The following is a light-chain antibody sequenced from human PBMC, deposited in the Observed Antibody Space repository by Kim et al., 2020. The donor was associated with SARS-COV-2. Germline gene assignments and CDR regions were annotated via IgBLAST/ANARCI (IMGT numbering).Light chain of an antibody. Sequence: ASVGDRVTITCRASQGISNYLAWYKQKPGKVPKLLIYAASTLQSGVPSRFSGSGSGTDFTLTISSLQPEDVATYYCQKYNSGLRTFGQGTKVDIK. CDR2: AAS. J-gene: IGKJ1*01. V-gene: IGKV1-27*01. CDR1: QGISNY. CDR3: QKYNSGLRT.